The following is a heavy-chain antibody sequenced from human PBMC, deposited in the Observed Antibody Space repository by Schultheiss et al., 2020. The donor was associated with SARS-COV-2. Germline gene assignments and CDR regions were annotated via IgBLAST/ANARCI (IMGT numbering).Heavy chain of an antibody. CDR2: ISSSSSYI. Sequence: GGSLRLSCAASGFTFSSYSMNWVRQAPGKGLEWVSSISSSSSYIYYADSVKGRFTISRDNAKNSLYLQMNSLRAEDTAVYYCARLIAAAGTPTGWYFQHWGQGTLVTVSS. CDR3: ARLIAAAGTPTGWYFQH. V-gene: IGHV3-21*01. CDR1: GFTFSSYS. J-gene: IGHJ1*01. D-gene: IGHD6-13*01.